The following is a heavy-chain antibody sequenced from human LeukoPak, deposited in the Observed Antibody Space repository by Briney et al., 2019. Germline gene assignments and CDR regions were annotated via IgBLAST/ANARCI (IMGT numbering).Heavy chain of an antibody. J-gene: IGHJ4*02. Sequence: TSETLSLTCTVSGGSISDSSYYWGWIRQPPGKGLEWIGSIYYTGGTYDNPSLKSRLTISPDTSKNQFSLKLSSVTAADTAVYYCARHSKYSSSWYYYWGQGTLVTVSS. CDR1: GGSISDSSYY. D-gene: IGHD6-13*01. CDR2: IYYTGGT. CDR3: ARHSKYSSSWYYY. V-gene: IGHV4-39*01.